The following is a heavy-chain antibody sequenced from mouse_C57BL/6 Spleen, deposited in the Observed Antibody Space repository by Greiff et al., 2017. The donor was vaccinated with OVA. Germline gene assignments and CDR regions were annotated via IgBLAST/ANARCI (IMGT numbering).Heavy chain of an antibody. CDR2: ISDGGSYT. D-gene: IGHD3-3*01. Sequence: EVMLVESGGGLVKPGGSLKLSCAASGFTFSSYAMSWVRQTPEKRLEWVATISDGGSYTYYPDNVKGRFTISRDNAKNNLYLQMSHLKSEDTAMYYCARDWGREGAMDDWGQGTSVTVSS. CDR3: ARDWGREGAMDD. J-gene: IGHJ4*01. V-gene: IGHV5-4*01. CDR1: GFTFSSYA.